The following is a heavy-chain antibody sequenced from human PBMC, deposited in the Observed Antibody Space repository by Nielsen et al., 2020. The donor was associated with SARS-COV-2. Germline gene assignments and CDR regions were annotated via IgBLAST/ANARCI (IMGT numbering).Heavy chain of an antibody. J-gene: IGHJ6*02. CDR3: AGGLTDNYGMDV. D-gene: IGHD4/OR15-4a*01. CDR1: GFTFDDYA. V-gene: IGHV3-9*01. Sequence: LSLTCAASGFTFDDYAMHWVRQAPGKGLEWVSGISWNSGSIGYADSVKGRFTISRDNAKNSLYLQMNSLRAEDTALYYCAGGLTDNYGMDVWGQGTTVTVSS. CDR2: ISWNSGSI.